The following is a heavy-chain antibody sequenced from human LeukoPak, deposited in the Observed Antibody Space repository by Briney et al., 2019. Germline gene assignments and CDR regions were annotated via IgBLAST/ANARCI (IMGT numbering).Heavy chain of an antibody. V-gene: IGHV4-34*01. Sequence: SETLSLTCAVYGGSFSGYYWSWIRQPPGKGLEWIGEINHSGSTNYNPSLKSRVTISVDTSKNQFSLKLSSVTAADTAVYYCARDPGVTASTAAALGVDAFDIWGQGTMVTVSS. CDR2: INHSGST. CDR1: GGSFSGYY. D-gene: IGHD2-21*02. CDR3: ARDPGVTASTAAALGVDAFDI. J-gene: IGHJ3*02.